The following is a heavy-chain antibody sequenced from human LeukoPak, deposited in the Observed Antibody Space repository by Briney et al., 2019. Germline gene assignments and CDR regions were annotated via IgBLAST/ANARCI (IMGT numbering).Heavy chain of an antibody. Sequence: TCXXXGYSISSDYXXGWSRQSPGEGLXGIGSIDDSGSTHYNPSLKSRVNITRHRSKNHVSLMLTSVTASDTAVYYCARPITELTTVEDAFEIWGQGAMVAVSS. J-gene: IGHJ3*02. CDR2: IDDSGST. D-gene: IGHD4-11*01. CDR1: GYSISSDYX. V-gene: IGHV4-38-2*01. CDR3: ARPITELTTVEDAFEI.